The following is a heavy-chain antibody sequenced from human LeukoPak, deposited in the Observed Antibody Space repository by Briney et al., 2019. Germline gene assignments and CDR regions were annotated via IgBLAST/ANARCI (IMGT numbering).Heavy chain of an antibody. CDR1: GYTFTSYY. J-gene: IGHJ6*02. Sequence: GASVKVSCKASGYTFTSYYMHWVRQAPGQGLEWMGIINPSGGSTSYAQKSQGRVTMTRDTSTSTVYMELSSLRSEDTAVYYCARSPSGAYYYYGMDVWGQGTTVTVSS. CDR2: INPSGGST. D-gene: IGHD3-10*01. CDR3: ARSPSGAYYYYGMDV. V-gene: IGHV1-46*01.